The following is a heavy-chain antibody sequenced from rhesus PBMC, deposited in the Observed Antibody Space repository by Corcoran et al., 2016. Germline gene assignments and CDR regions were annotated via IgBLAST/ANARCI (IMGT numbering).Heavy chain of an antibody. J-gene: IGHJ5-1*01. CDR3: ANGGPDKDRFDV. Sequence: QLQQQESGPGLVRPSETLSLTCAVAGGSISPSCWSLIRQHPGKGLEWIGRIFGGSGSSSYSPSLRSRATISTDTSRNHISLRLIFVTAADTALYYCANGGPDKDRFDVWGPGVLVTVSS. V-gene: IGHV4-147*01. D-gene: IGHD3-34*01. CDR2: IFGGSGSS. CDR1: GGSISPSC.